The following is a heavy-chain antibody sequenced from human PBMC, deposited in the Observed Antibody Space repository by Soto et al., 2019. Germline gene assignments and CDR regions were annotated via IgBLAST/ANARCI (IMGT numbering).Heavy chain of an antibody. D-gene: IGHD3-10*01. CDR2: ISSDGNTV. CDR3: ARGGFRTFSYGMDV. V-gene: IGHV3-30*09. CDR1: GFTFGSYV. J-gene: IGHJ6*02. Sequence: GGSLRLSCAASGFTFGSYVVHWVRRAPGKGLEWLCLISSDGNTVDYGDPVKGRFAISRDNSKSTHYLQMNSLRPEDTAVYYCARGGFRTFSYGMDVWGQGTAVTVSS.